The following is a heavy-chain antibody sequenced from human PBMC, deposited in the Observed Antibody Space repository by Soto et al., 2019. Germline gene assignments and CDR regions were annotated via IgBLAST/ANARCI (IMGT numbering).Heavy chain of an antibody. CDR3: ARDRHNNFFAP. CDR2: IYYSGST. V-gene: IGHV4-31*03. CDR1: GASMSSGGYY. D-gene: IGHD6-6*01. Sequence: QVQLQESGPGLVKPSQTLSLTCTVSGASMSSGGYYWTWIRQSPGKGLEWIGYIYYSGSTYYNPSLEGRXAXSXXTSRSQFSLPLHSVTAADTAIYYCARDRHNNFFAPWGQGTLVTVSS. J-gene: IGHJ5*02.